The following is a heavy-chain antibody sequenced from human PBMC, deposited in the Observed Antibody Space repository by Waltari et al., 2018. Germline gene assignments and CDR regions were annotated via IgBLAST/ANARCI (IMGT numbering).Heavy chain of an antibody. V-gene: IGHV3-48*04. J-gene: IGHJ4*02. CDR3: ARELDHIKDDY. CDR1: GFTFTNYH. Sequence: EVQLVESGGGLVQPGGSLRLSCAVSGFTFTNYHMNWVRLAPVRGLEWLSYISRDSNVIYYSDSVRGRFTVSRDNAKSSLFLQMNSLRAEDTAVYYCARELDHIKDDYWGQGTLVTVSS. D-gene: IGHD3-3*02. CDR2: ISRDSNVI.